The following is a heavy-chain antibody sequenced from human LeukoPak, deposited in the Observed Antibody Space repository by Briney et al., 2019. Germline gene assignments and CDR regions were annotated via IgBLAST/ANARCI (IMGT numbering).Heavy chain of an antibody. V-gene: IGHV1-46*01. CDR1: GYTFTGYY. J-gene: IGHJ5*02. Sequence: GASVKVSCKASGYTFTGYYMHWVRQAPGQGLEWMGIINPSGGSTSYAQKFQGRVTMTRDTSTSTVYMELSSLRSEDTAVYYCARDQRDILTGYYPYNWFDPWGQGTLVTVSS. CDR3: ARDQRDILTGYYPYNWFDP. CDR2: INPSGGST. D-gene: IGHD3-9*01.